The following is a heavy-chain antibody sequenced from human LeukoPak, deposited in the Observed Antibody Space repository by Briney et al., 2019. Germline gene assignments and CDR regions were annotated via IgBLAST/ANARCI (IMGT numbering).Heavy chain of an antibody. CDR2: IYYSGST. CDR3: ARGDSSGYYYPPYFDY. J-gene: IGHJ4*02. D-gene: IGHD3-22*01. Sequence: SETLSLTCTVSGGSISSYYWSWIRQPPGKGLEWIGYIYYSGSTNYNPSLKSRVTISVDRSKNQFSLKLSSVTAADTAVYHCARGDSSGYYYPPYFDYWGQGTLVTVSS. V-gene: IGHV4-59*12. CDR1: GGSISSYY.